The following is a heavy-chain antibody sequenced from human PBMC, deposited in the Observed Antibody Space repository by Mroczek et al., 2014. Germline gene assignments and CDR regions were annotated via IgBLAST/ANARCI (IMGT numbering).Heavy chain of an antibody. V-gene: IGHV3-30-3*01. Sequence: QVQLVQSGGGVVQPGRSLRLSCAASGFTFSSYAMHWVRQAPGKGLEWVAVISYDGSNKYYADSVKGRFTISRDNSKNTLYLQMNSLRAEDTAVYYCARESDLRYCSSTSCLDRAFDIWGQGTMVTRLF. CDR2: ISYDGSNK. CDR1: GFTFSSYA. CDR3: ARESDLRYCSSTSCLDRAFDI. J-gene: IGHJ3*02. D-gene: IGHD2-2*01.